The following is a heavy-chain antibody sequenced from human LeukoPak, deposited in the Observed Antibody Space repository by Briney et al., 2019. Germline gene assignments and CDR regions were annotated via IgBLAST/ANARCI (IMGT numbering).Heavy chain of an antibody. CDR1: GFTFSSYA. D-gene: IGHD4/OR15-4a*01. Sequence: PGGSLRLSCAASGFTFSSYAMHWVRQAPGKGLEWVAVISYDGSNKYYADSVKGRFTISRDDSKNTLYLQMNSLRAEDTAVYYCASDPLTYYYGMDVWGQGTTVTVSS. J-gene: IGHJ6*02. CDR2: ISYDGSNK. V-gene: IGHV3-30*04. CDR3: ASDPLTYYYGMDV.